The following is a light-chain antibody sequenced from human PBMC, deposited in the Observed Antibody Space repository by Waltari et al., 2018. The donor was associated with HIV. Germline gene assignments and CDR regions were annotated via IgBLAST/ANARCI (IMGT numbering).Light chain of an antibody. CDR1: SSDVGGYNY. J-gene: IGLJ2*01. CDR2: EVS. CDR3: SSYTSSSTLAV. V-gene: IGLV2-14*01. Sequence: QSALTQPASVSGSPGQSITISCTGTSSDVGGYNYVSWYQHHPGKAPKLWIYEVSNRPSGVSNRFSGSKSGNTASLIISGLQAEDEADYYCSSYTSSSTLAVFGGGTKLTVL.